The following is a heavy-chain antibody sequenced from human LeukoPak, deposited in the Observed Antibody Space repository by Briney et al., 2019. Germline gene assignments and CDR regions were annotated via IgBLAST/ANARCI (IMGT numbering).Heavy chain of an antibody. CDR3: ARHGSGSYYNVNRYNWFDP. V-gene: IGHV5-51*01. J-gene: IGHJ5*02. CDR2: IYPGDSDT. CDR1: GYDFTTYW. Sequence: GESLKISCKGSGYDFTTYWIGWVRQMPGKGLEWMGIIYPGDSDTRYSPSFQGQVTISADKSISTAYLQWSSLKASDTAMYYCARHGSGSYYNVNRYNWFDPWGQGTLVTVSS. D-gene: IGHD3-10*01.